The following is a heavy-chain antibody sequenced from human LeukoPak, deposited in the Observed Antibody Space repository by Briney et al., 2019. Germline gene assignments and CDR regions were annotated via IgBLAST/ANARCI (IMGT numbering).Heavy chain of an antibody. CDR2: IYYSGST. CDR3: ARGSNSGSYRGYYFDY. CDR1: GGSISSGGYY. Sequence: SQTLSLTCTVSGGSISSGGYYWSWIRQHPGKGLEWIGSIYYSGSTYYNPSLKSRVTISVDTSKNQFSLKLSSVTAADTAVYYCARGSNSGSYRGYYFDYWGQGTLVTVSS. D-gene: IGHD1-26*01. J-gene: IGHJ4*02. V-gene: IGHV4-39*07.